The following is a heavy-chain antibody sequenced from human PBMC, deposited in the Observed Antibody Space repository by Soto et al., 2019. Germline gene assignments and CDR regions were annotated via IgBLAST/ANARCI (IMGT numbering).Heavy chain of an antibody. D-gene: IGHD1-26*01. CDR2: IYYTGST. Sequence: SETLSLTCTVSGGSINNHYWSWIRQPPEKGLEWIGYIYYTGSTNYNPSLKSRVTMSVDTSKNQFSLNLISLTAADTAVYYCARASWSGSYRRLDYWGQGALVTVSS. J-gene: IGHJ4*02. CDR1: GGSINNHY. CDR3: ARASWSGSYRRLDY. V-gene: IGHV4-59*11.